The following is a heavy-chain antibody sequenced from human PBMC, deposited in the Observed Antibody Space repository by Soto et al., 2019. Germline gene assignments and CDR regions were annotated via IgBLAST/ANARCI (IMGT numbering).Heavy chain of an antibody. J-gene: IGHJ6*02. D-gene: IGHD4-17*01. CDR3: ARVPYGDSFFDV. CDR2: IYHSGST. Sequence: SETLSLTCAVSGGSISSGGYSWSWIRQPPGKGLEWIGYIYHSGSTYYNPSLKSRVTISVDRSKNQFSLKLSSVTAADTAVYYCARVPYGDSFFDVWGQGTTVTVSS. CDR1: GGSISSGGYS. V-gene: IGHV4-30-2*01.